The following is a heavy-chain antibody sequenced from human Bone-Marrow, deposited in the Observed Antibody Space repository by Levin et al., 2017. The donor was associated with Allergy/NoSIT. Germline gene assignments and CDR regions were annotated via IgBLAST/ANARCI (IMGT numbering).Heavy chain of an antibody. CDR2: VSAYSGNT. V-gene: IGHV1-18*01. CDR1: GYTFTTYG. J-gene: IGHJ6*02. Sequence: GESLKISCKASGYTFTTYGLTWVRQAPGQGLEWMGWVSAYSGNTNYALNLQDRVTMTTDTATNTAYMELTSLRSDDTAIYYCARGHFPYYYYGKDVWGQGTTVVVSS. CDR3: ARGHFPYYYYGKDV.